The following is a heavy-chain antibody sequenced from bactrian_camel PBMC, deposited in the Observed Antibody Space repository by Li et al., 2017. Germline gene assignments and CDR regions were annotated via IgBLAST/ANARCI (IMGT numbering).Heavy chain of an antibody. D-gene: IGHD7*01. CDR1: GRTYSNYF. Sequence: HVQLVESGGGSVQAGGSLRPSCVASGRTYSNYFMGWFREAPGKEREGVAAIDTAGAATYTYSVQDRFTISKDNVKNTLCLQMNNLKPEDTAMYYCAADHVNLQLARGYNYWGQGTQVTVS. V-gene: IGHV3S53*01. J-gene: IGHJ4*01. CDR3: AADHVNLQLARGYNY. CDR2: IDTAGAA.